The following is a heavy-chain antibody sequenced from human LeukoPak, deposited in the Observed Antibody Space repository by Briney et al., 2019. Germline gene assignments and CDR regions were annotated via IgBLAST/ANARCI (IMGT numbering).Heavy chain of an antibody. CDR1: GGSFSGYY. CDR3: TRERPSYYDILTGYYPRSLPYYFDY. D-gene: IGHD3-9*01. J-gene: IGHJ4*02. Sequence: PSETLSLTCAVYGGSFSGYYWSWIRQPPGKGLEWIGEINHSGSTNYNPSLKSRVTISVDTSKNQFSLKLSSVTAADTAVYYCTRERPSYYDILTGYYPRSLPYYFDYWGQGTLVTVSS. V-gene: IGHV4-34*01. CDR2: INHSGST.